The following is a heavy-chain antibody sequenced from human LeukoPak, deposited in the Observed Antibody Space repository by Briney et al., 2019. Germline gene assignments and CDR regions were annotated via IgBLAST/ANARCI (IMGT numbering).Heavy chain of an antibody. J-gene: IGHJ4*02. CDR1: EYTFTSYY. D-gene: IGHD3-10*01. V-gene: IGHV1-46*01. CDR2: INPSGGST. Sequence: GASVKVSCKASEYTFTSYYMHWVRQAPGQGLEWMGIINPSGGSTSYAQKFQGRVTMTRDTSTSTVYMELSSLRSEGTAVYYCARAPLWSMVRGVIIPFDYWGQGTLVTVSS. CDR3: ARAPLWSMVRGVIIPFDY.